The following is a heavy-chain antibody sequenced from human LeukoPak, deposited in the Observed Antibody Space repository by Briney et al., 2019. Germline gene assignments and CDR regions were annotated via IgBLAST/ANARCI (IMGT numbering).Heavy chain of an antibody. V-gene: IGHV4-61*02. CDR2: IYTSGST. J-gene: IGHJ5*02. CDR3: ARDIGPAAHHNLFDP. Sequence: SQTLSLTCTVSGGSISSGSYYWSWIRQPAGKGLEWIGRIYTSGSTNYNPSLKSRVTISVDTSKNQFSLKLSSVTAADTAVYYCARDIGPAAHHNLFDPWSQGTLVTVSS. CDR1: GGSISSGSYY. D-gene: IGHD2-2*01.